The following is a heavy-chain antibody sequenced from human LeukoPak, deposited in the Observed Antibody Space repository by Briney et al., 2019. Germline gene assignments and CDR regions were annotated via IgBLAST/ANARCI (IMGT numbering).Heavy chain of an antibody. Sequence: PGGSLRLSCAASGFTFSNAWMSWVRQAPGKGLEWVGRIKSKTDGGTTDYAAPVKGRFTISRDDSKNTLYLQMNSLRAEDTAVYYCARVREGRLSRAEIDYWGQGTLVTVSS. V-gene: IGHV3-15*01. CDR1: GFTFSNAW. CDR2: IKSKTDGGTT. D-gene: IGHD3-10*01. CDR3: ARVREGRLSRAEIDY. J-gene: IGHJ4*02.